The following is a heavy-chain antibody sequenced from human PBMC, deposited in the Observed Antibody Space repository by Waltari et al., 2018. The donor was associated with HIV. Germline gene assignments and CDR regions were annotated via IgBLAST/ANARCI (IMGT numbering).Heavy chain of an antibody. J-gene: IGHJ4*02. CDR2: IKQDGSEK. Sequence: VPLVESGGGLVKCGGSLSLSCAASGFTFSNYWMSGVWQVSGKGLEWVANIKQDGSEKYYVDSVKVRFTISRDHAKNSLFLQMNSLRGEDTAVYYCARRRCTSTSCFFDYWGQGTLVTVS. D-gene: IGHD2-2*01. CDR3: ARRRCTSTSCFFDY. CDR1: GFTFSNYW. V-gene: IGHV3-7*01.